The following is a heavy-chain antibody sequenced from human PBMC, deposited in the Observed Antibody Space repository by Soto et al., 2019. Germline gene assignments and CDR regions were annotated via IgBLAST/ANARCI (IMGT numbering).Heavy chain of an antibody. D-gene: IGHD2-15*01. CDR3: AKAACPWGDCSFVAFDI. J-gene: IGHJ3*02. V-gene: IGHV3-9*01. CDR1: GFTFDDYA. Sequence: EVQLVESGGGLVQPGRSLRLSCAASGFTFDDYAMHWVRQAPGKGLEWVSGISWNSGSIGYADSVKGRFTISRDNAKNSLYLQMNRLRAQDTALYYLAKAACPWGDCSFVAFDIWGQGTMVTVSS. CDR2: ISWNSGSI.